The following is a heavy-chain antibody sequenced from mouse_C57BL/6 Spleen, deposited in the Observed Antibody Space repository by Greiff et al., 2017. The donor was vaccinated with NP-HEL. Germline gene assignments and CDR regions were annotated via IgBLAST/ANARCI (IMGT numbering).Heavy chain of an antibody. J-gene: IGHJ2*01. CDR2: IYPGSGSP. D-gene: IGHD2-3*01. CDR3: ARDGDFDY. Sequence: VQLQQPGAELVKPGASVKMSCKASGYTFTSYWITWVKQRPGQGLEWIGDIYPGSGSPNYNEKFKSKATLTVETASSTAYMQLSSLTSEDSAVYYCARDGDFDYWGQGTTLTVSS. V-gene: IGHV1-55*01. CDR1: GYTFTSYW.